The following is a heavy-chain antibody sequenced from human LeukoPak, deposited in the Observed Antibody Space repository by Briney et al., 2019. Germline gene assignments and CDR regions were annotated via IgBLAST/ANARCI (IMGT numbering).Heavy chain of an antibody. CDR3: ARGRCSSTSCFFDY. Sequence: PGGSLRLSCAASGFTFSSYWMSWVRQAAGKGLEWVANIKQDGSEKYYVDSVKGRFTISRDNAKNSLSLQMNSLRAEDTAVYYCARGRCSSTSCFFDYWGQGTLVTVSS. CDR1: GFTFSSYW. J-gene: IGHJ4*02. V-gene: IGHV3-7*01. CDR2: IKQDGSEK. D-gene: IGHD2-2*01.